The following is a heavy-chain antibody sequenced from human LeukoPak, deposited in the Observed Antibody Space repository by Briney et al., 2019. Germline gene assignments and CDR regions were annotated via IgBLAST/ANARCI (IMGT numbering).Heavy chain of an antibody. CDR2: IYYSGST. Sequence: PSETLSLTCTVSGGSIGSYYWSWIRQPPGKGLEWIGYIYYSGSTNYNPSLKSRVTISVDTSKNQFSLKLSSVTAADTAVYYCARFLVGCSSTSCYTDYYYCYMDVWGKGTTVTVSS. J-gene: IGHJ6*03. D-gene: IGHD2-2*02. CDR1: GGSIGSYY. CDR3: ARFLVGCSSTSCYTDYYYCYMDV. V-gene: IGHV4-59*01.